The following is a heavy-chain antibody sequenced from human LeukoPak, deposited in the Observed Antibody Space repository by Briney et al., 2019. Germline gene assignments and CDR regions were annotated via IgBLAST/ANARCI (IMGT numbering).Heavy chain of an antibody. J-gene: IGHJ4*02. CDR2: IKPDESEK. CDR3: ASGCSSTSCYAG. Sequence: HPGGSLRLSCAASGFTFSSYWMSWVRQAPGKGLEWVASIKPDESEKYYVDSVKGRFTISRDNARNSLYLQTNSLRAEDTAVYYCASGCSSTSCYAGWGQGTLVTVSS. V-gene: IGHV3-7*01. CDR1: GFTFSSYW. D-gene: IGHD2-2*01.